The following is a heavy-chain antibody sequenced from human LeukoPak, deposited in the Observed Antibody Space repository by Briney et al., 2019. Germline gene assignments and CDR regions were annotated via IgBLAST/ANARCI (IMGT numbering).Heavy chain of an antibody. CDR1: GDSVSSNSAA. CDR3: ARTSTFYDFWSGRDYFDY. Sequence: SQTLSLTCAISGDSVSSNSAAWNWIRQSPSRGLEWLGRTYYRSKWYNDYAVSVKSRITINPDTSKNQFSLQLNSVTPEDTAVYYCARTSTFYDFWSGRDYFDYWGQGTLVTVSS. D-gene: IGHD3-3*01. CDR2: TYYRSKWYN. J-gene: IGHJ4*02. V-gene: IGHV6-1*01.